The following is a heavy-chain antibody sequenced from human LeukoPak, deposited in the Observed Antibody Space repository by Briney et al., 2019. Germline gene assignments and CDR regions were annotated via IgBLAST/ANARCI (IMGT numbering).Heavy chain of an antibody. CDR2: IRSDGSDK. J-gene: IGHJ4*02. CDR1: GFTFSGYD. Sequence: GGSLRLSCAASGFTFSGYDMHWVRQAPGKGLEWVALIRSDGSDKYYADSVKGRFTISRDNSKNTVFLQMNSLRAEDTAVYYCEKDIGAAGGPCAYWGRGTLVTVSS. D-gene: IGHD6-13*01. CDR3: EKDIGAAGGPCAY. V-gene: IGHV3-30*02.